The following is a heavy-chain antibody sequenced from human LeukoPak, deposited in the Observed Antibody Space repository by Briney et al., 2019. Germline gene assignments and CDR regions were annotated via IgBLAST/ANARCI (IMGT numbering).Heavy chain of an antibody. Sequence: PSETLSLTCTVSGGSIRSGGYYWSWIRQHPGKGLEWIGYIYYSGSTYYNPSLKSRVTISVDTSKNQFSLKLSSVTAADTAVYYCARQGLVLGYSSSWPDYWGQGTLVTVSS. D-gene: IGHD6-13*01. CDR2: IYYSGST. J-gene: IGHJ4*02. V-gene: IGHV4-39*01. CDR1: GGSIRSGGYY. CDR3: ARQGLVLGYSSSWPDY.